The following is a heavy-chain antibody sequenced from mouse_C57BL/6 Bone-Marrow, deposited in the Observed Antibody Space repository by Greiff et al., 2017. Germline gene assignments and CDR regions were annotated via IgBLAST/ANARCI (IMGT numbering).Heavy chain of an antibody. CDR1: GYTFTEYT. D-gene: IGHD1-1*01. Sequence: LVESGAELVKPGASVKLSCKASGYTFTEYTIHWVKQRSGQGLEWIGWFYPGSGSIKYNEKFKDKATLTADKSSSTVYMELSRLTSEDSAVYFCARHGTTVVARYWYFDVWGTGTTVTVSS. CDR3: ARHGTTVVARYWYFDV. V-gene: IGHV1-62-2*01. J-gene: IGHJ1*03. CDR2: FYPGSGSI.